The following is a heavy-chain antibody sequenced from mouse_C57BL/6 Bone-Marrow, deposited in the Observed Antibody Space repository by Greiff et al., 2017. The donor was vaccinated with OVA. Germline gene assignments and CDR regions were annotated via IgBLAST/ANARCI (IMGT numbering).Heavy chain of an antibody. D-gene: IGHD1-1*01. J-gene: IGHJ2*01. CDR3: ASITTVVEH. CDR2: IYPRSGNT. CDR1: GYTFTSYG. V-gene: IGHV1-81*01. Sequence: QVQLQQSGAELARPGASVKLSCKASGYTFTSYGISWVKQRTGQGLEWIGEIYPRSGNTYYNEKFKGKATLTADKSSSTAYMELRSLTSEDSAVYFCASITTVVEHWGQGTTLTVSS.